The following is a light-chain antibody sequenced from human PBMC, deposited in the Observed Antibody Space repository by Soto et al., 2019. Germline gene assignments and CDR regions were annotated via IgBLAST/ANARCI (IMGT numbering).Light chain of an antibody. CDR3: CSFAGSSTWV. V-gene: IGLV2-23*01. CDR2: EGS. Sequence: QSALTQPASVSGSPGQSITISCTGTSSDVGGYNLVSWYQQHPGKAPKLMIYEGSKRPSGVSNRFSGSKSGNTASLTISGSQAEDEADYYCCSFAGSSTWVFGGGTKLTVL. J-gene: IGLJ3*02. CDR1: SSDVGGYNL.